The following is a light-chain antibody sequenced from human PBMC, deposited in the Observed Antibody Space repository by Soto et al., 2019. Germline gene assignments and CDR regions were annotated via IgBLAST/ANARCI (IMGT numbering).Light chain of an antibody. CDR3: CSYGGLSTYV. CDR1: SSDVGNYNL. Sequence: QSVLTQPASVSGSPGQSITISCTGTSSDVGNYNLVSWYQQHPGKAPKLMIYEGSKRPSGVSNRFSGSKSGNTASLTISGLQAEDEADYYCCSYGGLSTYVFGTGTKVTVL. V-gene: IGLV2-23*01. J-gene: IGLJ1*01. CDR2: EGS.